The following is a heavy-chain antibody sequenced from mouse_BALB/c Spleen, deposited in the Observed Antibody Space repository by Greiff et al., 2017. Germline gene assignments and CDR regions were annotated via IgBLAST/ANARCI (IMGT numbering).Heavy chain of an antibody. CDR1: GFTFSSYA. CDR2: ISSGGSYT. CDR3: ARNWDVRGLYFDY. D-gene: IGHD4-1*01. J-gene: IGHJ2*01. Sequence: EVQLQESGGGLVKPGGSLKLSCAASGFTFSSYAMSWVRQTPEKRLEWVATISSGGSYTYYPDSVKGRFTISRDNAKNTLYLQMSSLRSEDTAMYYCARNWDVRGLYFDYWGQGTTLTVSS. V-gene: IGHV5-9-3*01.